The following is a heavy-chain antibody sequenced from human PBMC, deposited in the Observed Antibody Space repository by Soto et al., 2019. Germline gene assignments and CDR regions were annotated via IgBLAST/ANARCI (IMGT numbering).Heavy chain of an antibody. CDR1: GGSIRSSHTSTY. Sequence: SETLSLTCSVPGGSIRSSHTSTYWTWIRQPPGKGLEWIAYIYHNGNTAYNPSLKSRIPISVDSSKSQFSLKLSSVTAADTAVYYCARAHDFWGGRQQPIDSWGQGTLVTVSS. CDR2: IYHNGNT. V-gene: IGHV4-61*05. D-gene: IGHD3-3*01. CDR3: ARAHDFWGGRQQPIDS. J-gene: IGHJ4*02.